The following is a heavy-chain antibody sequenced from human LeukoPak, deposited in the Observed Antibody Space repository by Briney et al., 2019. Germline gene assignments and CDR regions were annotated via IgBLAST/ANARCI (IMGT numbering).Heavy chain of an antibody. J-gene: IGHJ4*02. V-gene: IGHV3-23*01. CDR1: GFTFSSYA. CDR3: AKASCSSTSCYSFDY. D-gene: IGHD2-2*02. Sequence: GGSLRLSCAASGFTFSSYAMSWVRQAPGKGLEWVSAISGSGGSTYYADSVKGRFTISRDNSKDTLYLQMNSLRAEDTAVYYCAKASCSSTSCYSFDYWGQGTLVTVSS. CDR2: ISGSGGST.